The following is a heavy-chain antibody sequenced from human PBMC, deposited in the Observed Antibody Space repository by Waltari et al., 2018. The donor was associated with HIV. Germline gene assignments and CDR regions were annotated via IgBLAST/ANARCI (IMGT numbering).Heavy chain of an antibody. Sequence: EVQLVESGGGLVQPGGSLRLSCAASGFTFSSYAMRWVRQAPGRGLAWVSAISGSGGSTYYADSVKGRCTISRDNAKNTLYLQMNSLRAEDTAVYYCAKDRDTMVRGVTFDYWGQGTLVTVSS. CDR3: AKDRDTMVRGVTFDY. V-gene: IGHV3-23*04. D-gene: IGHD3-10*01. CDR1: GFTFSSYA. CDR2: ISGSGGST. J-gene: IGHJ4*02.